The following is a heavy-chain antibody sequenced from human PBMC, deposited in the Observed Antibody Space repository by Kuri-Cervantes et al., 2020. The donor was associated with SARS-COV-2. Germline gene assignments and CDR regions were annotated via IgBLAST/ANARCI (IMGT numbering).Heavy chain of an antibody. CDR2: IRSKAYGGTT. CDR3: TRDDFWSGYYFDY. CDR1: GFTLGDYA. V-gene: IGHV3-49*04. J-gene: IGHJ4*02. Sequence: LSLTCTASGFTLGDYAMSWVRQAPGKGLEWVGFIRSKAYGGTTEYAASVKGRFTISRDDSKSIAYLQMNSLKTEDTAVYYCTRDDFWSGYYFDYWGQGTLVTVSS. D-gene: IGHD3-3*01.